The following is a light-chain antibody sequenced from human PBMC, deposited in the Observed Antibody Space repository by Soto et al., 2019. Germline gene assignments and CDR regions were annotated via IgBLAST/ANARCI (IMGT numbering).Light chain of an antibody. Sequence: DIQMTQSPSSLSASIGDRVTITCRASQSVRTHLNWYHQKPGKAPELLIYAASSLQAGVPSRFSGSGSGTDFTLTISSLHPEDFGDYYCQQSYSPPRTFGLGTNLEIK. V-gene: IGKV1-39*01. CDR3: QQSYSPPRT. J-gene: IGKJ2*01. CDR1: QSVRTH. CDR2: AAS.